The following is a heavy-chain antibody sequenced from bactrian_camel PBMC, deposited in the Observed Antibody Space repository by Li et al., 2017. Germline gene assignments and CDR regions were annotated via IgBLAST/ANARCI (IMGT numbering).Heavy chain of an antibody. V-gene: IGHV3S40*01. CDR2: ISTDGHTT. CDR1: GLTFTFSSYY. D-gene: IGHD3*01. Sequence: VQLVESGGDSVQPGGSLRLSCAVSGLTFTFSSYYMSWVRQAPGKGLEWVSAISTDGHTTYYSDSLKGRFTISRDNAKNTVYLQMNSLKPEDTAVYYCVRDQMQSYAPGDPGHRL. J-gene: IGHJ4*01.